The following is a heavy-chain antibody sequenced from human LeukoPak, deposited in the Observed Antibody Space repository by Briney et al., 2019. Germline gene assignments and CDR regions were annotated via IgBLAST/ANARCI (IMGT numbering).Heavy chain of an antibody. CDR1: GYTLTELS. V-gene: IGHV1-24*01. D-gene: IGHD6-19*01. Sequence: ASVKVSCKVSGYTLTELSMHWVRQAPGKGLEWMGGFDPEDGETIYAQKFQGRVTMTEDTSTDTAYMELGSLRSEDTAVYYCATVPYKYSSGWYHYFDYWGQGTLVTVSS. J-gene: IGHJ4*02. CDR3: ATVPYKYSSGWYHYFDY. CDR2: FDPEDGET.